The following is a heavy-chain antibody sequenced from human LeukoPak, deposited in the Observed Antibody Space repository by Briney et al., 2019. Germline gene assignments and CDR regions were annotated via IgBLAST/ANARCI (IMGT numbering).Heavy chain of an antibody. CDR1: GFTFSTYW. V-gene: IGHV3-7*01. Sequence: AGGSLRLSCAASGFTFSTYWMSWVRQAPGKGLEWVANIKQDGSEKYYVDSVKGRFTISRDNAKNSLYLQMNSLRAEDTAVYYCARNQWLVFDVFDIWGQGTMVTVSS. D-gene: IGHD6-19*01. CDR3: ARNQWLVFDVFDI. J-gene: IGHJ3*02. CDR2: IKQDGSEK.